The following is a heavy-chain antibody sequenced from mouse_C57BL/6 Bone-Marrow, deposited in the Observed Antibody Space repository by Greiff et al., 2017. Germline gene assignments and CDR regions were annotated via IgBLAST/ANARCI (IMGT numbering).Heavy chain of an antibody. J-gene: IGHJ2*01. CDR3: TTIRVTTVVADY. V-gene: IGHV14-4*01. Sequence: EVQLQQSGAELVRPGASVKLSCTASGFNIKDDYMHWVKQRPEQGLEWIGWIDPENGDTEYASKFQGKATITADTSSNTAYLQLSSLTSEDNAVYYCTTIRVTTVVADYWGQGTTLTVSS. CDR1: GFNIKDDY. D-gene: IGHD1-1*01. CDR2: IDPENGDT.